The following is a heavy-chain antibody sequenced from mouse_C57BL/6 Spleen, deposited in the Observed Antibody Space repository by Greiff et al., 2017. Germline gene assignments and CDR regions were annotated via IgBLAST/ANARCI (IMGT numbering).Heavy chain of an antibody. J-gene: IGHJ1*03. D-gene: IGHD1-1*01. CDR2: INYDGSST. CDR1: GFTFSDYY. CDR3: ARDRDYGSSYEGYWYFDV. V-gene: IGHV5-16*01. Sequence: EVKVEESEGGLVQPGSSMKLSCTASGFTFSDYYMAWVRQVPEKGLEWVANINYDGSSTYYLDSLKSRFIISRDNAKNILYLQMSSLKSEDTATYYCARDRDYGSSYEGYWYFDVWGTGTTVTVSS.